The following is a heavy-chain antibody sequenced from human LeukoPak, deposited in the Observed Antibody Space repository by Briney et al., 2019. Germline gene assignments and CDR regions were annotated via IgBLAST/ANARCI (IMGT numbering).Heavy chain of an antibody. CDR3: ASQDSSGYYLIDY. Sequence: SVKVSCKASGGTFSSYALSWVRQAPGQGLEWIGGITPILGIANYAQNLQGRVTITADKSTNTSYIELSSLRSEDTAVYYCASQDSSGYYLIDYWGQGTLVTVS. CDR2: ITPILGIA. CDR1: GGTFSSYA. D-gene: IGHD3-22*01. J-gene: IGHJ4*02. V-gene: IGHV1-69*04.